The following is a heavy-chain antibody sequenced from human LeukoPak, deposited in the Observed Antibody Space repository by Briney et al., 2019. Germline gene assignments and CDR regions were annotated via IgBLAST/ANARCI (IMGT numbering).Heavy chain of an antibody. Sequence: GRSLRLSCAASEFTFSSYGMHWVRQAPGKGLEWVAVIWYDGSNKYYADSVKGRFTISRDNSKNTLYLQMNSLRAEDTAVYYCARGGGYSHFDYWGQGTLVTVSS. J-gene: IGHJ4*02. CDR2: IWYDGSNK. CDR3: ARGGGYSHFDY. D-gene: IGHD5-12*01. V-gene: IGHV3-33*01. CDR1: EFTFSSYG.